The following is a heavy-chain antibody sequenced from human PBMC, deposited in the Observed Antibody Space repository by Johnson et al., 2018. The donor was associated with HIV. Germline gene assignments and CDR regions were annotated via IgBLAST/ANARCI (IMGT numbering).Heavy chain of an antibody. CDR1: GFTFDDSG. D-gene: IGHD3-22*01. V-gene: IGHV3-20*04. J-gene: IGHJ3*02. CDR3: ARGCGNSGYDYGRFGAFDS. Sequence: VQLVESGGGVVRPGGSLSLSCAASGFTFDDSGMSWVRQAPGKGLEWVSGINWNGGSRGYADSVMGRFTISRDNAKNSLYRQMNSLRAENTALYYCARGCGNSGYDYGRFGAFDSWGQGTMVTVSS. CDR2: INWNGGSR.